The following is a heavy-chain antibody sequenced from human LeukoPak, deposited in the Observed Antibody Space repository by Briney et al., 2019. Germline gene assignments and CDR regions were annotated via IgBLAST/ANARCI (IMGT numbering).Heavy chain of an antibody. D-gene: IGHD4/OR15-4a*01. Sequence: GGSLRLSCAASGFNLNNYAMSWVRRPPGKGPEWVSAISGSAGATYYADSVKGRFTIARDNSKNTVYLQMNSLRANDTAVYYCTKEEVPPSFDYWGQGTLVTVSS. CDR1: GFNLNNYA. V-gene: IGHV3-23*01. J-gene: IGHJ4*02. CDR2: ISGSAGAT. CDR3: TKEEVPPSFDY.